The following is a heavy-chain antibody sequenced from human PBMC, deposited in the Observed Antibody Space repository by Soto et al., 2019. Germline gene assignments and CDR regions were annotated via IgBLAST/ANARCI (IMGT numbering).Heavy chain of an antibody. CDR3: ARKDTSHTAYYGMDV. J-gene: IGHJ6*02. CDR2: VIPIFGTA. V-gene: IGHV1-69*12. Sequence: QVQLVQSGAEVKKPGSSVKVSCKASGGTFSNYAINWVRQAPGQGLEWMGGVIPIFGTANYAQKFQGRVTITADESTSTVYMELSSLRSEDTAVYYCARKDTSHTAYYGMDVWGQGTTGTVSS. CDR1: GGTFSNYA.